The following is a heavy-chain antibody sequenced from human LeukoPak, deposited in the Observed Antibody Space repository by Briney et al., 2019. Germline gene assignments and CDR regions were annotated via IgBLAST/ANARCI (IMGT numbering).Heavy chain of an antibody. J-gene: IGHJ3*02. CDR3: GRSELRGAFDI. V-gene: IGHV1-69*05. CDR2: IITIFGTA. CDR1: GGTFSSYA. D-gene: IGHD1-26*01. Sequence: SVKVSCKASGGTFSSYAISWVRQAPEQGLEWMGGIITIFGTANYAQKFQGRVTITTDESTSTAYMELSSLRSEDTAVYYCGRSELRGAFDIWGQGTMVTVSS.